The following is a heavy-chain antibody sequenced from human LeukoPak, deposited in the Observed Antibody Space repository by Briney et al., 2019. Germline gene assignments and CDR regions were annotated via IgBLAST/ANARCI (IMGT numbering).Heavy chain of an antibody. CDR2: ISYDGSNK. CDR1: GFTFSSYA. J-gene: IGHJ4*02. V-gene: IGHV3-30-3*01. Sequence: PGGSLRLSCAASGFTFSSYAMHWVRQAPGKGLEWVAVISYDGSNKYYADSVKGRFTISRDNSKNTLYLQMNSLRAEDTAVYYCARAAGSSTTWRYWGQGTLVTVSS. CDR3: ARAAGSSTTWRY. D-gene: IGHD2/OR15-2a*01.